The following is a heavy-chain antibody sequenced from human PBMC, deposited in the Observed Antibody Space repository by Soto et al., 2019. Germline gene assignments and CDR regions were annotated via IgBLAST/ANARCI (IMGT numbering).Heavy chain of an antibody. V-gene: IGHV3-30-3*01. CDR2: ISYDGSNK. CDR3: ARDPDYYGLNNGMDV. J-gene: IGHJ6*02. Sequence: QVQLVESGGGVVQPGRSLRLSCAASGFTFSSYAMHWVRQAPGKGLEWVAVISYDGSNKYYADSVKGRFTISRDNSKNTLYLQMNSLRADDTAVYYCARDPDYYGLNNGMDVWGQGTTVTVSS. CDR1: GFTFSSYA. D-gene: IGHD3-10*01.